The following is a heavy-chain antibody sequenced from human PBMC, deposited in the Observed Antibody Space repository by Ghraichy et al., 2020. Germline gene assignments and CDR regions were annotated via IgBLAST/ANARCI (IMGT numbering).Heavy chain of an antibody. CDR3: ARGLGYDILASYYYYGMDV. D-gene: IGHD3-9*01. Sequence: SENLSLTCAVYGGSFSGYYWSWIRQPPGKGLEWIGEINHSGSTNYNPSLKSRVTISVDTSKNQFSLKLSSVTAADTAVYYCARGLGYDILASYYYYGMDVWGQGTTVTVSS. CDR1: GGSFSGYY. J-gene: IGHJ6*02. V-gene: IGHV4-34*01. CDR2: INHSGST.